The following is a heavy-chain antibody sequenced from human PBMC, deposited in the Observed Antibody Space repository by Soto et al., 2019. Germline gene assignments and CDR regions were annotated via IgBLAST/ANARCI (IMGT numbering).Heavy chain of an antibody. V-gene: IGHV1-18*01. Sequence: ASVKVSCKASGYTFTSYGISWVRQAPGQGLEWMGWISAYNGNTNYAQKLQGRVTMTTDTSTSTAYMELRSLRSDDTAVYYCARDPSSSWYGYFQHWGQGTLVTVSS. CDR3: ARDPSSSWYGYFQH. CDR2: ISAYNGNT. CDR1: GYTFTSYG. J-gene: IGHJ1*01. D-gene: IGHD6-13*01.